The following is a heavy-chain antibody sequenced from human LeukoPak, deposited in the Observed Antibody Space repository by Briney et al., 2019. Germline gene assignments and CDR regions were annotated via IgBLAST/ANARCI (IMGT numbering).Heavy chain of an antibody. V-gene: IGHV1-8*01. CDR2: MNPNSGNT. Sequence: ASVKVSCKASGYTFTSYDINWVRQATGQGLGWMGWMNPNSGNTGYAQKFQGRVTMTRNTSISTAYMELSSLRSEDTAVYYCARGRTMVRGVIRNYYYGMDVWGQGTTVTVSS. J-gene: IGHJ6*02. CDR3: ARGRTMVRGVIRNYYYGMDV. D-gene: IGHD3-10*01. CDR1: GYTFTSYD.